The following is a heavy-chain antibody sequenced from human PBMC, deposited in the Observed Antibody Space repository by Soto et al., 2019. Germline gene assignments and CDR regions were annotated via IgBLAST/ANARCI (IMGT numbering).Heavy chain of an antibody. CDR2: IIPIFGTA. J-gene: IGHJ5*02. CDR3: ARHIVVVPAAIRAADNWFDP. D-gene: IGHD2-2*02. V-gene: IGHV1-69*06. Sequence: QVQLVQSGAEVKKPGSSVKVSCKASGGTFSSYAISWVRQAPGQGLEWMGGIIPIFGTANYAQKFRGRVTITADKSTSTAYMELSSLRSEDTAVYYCARHIVVVPAAIRAADNWFDPWGQGTLVTVSS. CDR1: GGTFSSYA.